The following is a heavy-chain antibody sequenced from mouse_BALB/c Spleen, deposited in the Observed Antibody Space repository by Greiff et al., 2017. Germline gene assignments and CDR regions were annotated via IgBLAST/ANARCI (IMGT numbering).Heavy chain of an antibody. CDR1: GYTFTSYY. D-gene: IGHD2-2*01. CDR3: ARRGYEGWFAY. V-gene: IGHV1S56*01. CDR2: IYPGNVNT. J-gene: IGHJ3*01. Sequence: VQLQQSGPELVKPGASVRISCKASGYTFTSYYIHWVKQRPGQGLEWIGWIYPGNVNTKYNEKFKGKATLTADKSSSTAYMQLSSLTSEDSAVYFCARRGYEGWFAYWGQGTLVTVSA.